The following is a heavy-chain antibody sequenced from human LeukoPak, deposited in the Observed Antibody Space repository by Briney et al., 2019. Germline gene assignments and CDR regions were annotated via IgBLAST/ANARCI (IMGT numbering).Heavy chain of an antibody. D-gene: IGHD5-12*01. V-gene: IGHV3-23*01. Sequence: PGGSLRLSCVASGFIFSSYGMSWVRQAPGKGLEWVSGVSGSGGSTHYADSVKGRFTISRDNSKNTLYLQMNSLRAEDTAVYYCGKSSIPLGPIEAILFRGDWFDPWGQGTLVTVSS. J-gene: IGHJ5*02. CDR3: GKSSIPLGPIEAILFRGDWFDP. CDR1: GFIFSSYG. CDR2: VSGSGGST.